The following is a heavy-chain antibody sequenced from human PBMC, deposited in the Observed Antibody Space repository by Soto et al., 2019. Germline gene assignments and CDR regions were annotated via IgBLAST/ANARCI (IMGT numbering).Heavy chain of an antibody. CDR3: ARLMCSSTSCYYYYYYGMDV. J-gene: IGHJ6*02. Sequence: GGSLRLSCKGSGYSFTSYWIGWVRQMPGKGLEWMGIIYPGDSDTRYSPSFQGQVTISADKSISTAYLQWSSLKASDTAMYYCARLMCSSTSCYYYYYYGMDVWGQGTTVTVS. D-gene: IGHD2-2*01. V-gene: IGHV5-51*01. CDR1: GYSFTSYW. CDR2: IYPGDSDT.